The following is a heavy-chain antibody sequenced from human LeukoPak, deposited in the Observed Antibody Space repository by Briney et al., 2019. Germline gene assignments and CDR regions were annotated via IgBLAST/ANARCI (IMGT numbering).Heavy chain of an antibody. J-gene: IGHJ1*01. D-gene: IGHD2-2*01. CDR1: GYTFTGYY. CDR2: INPNSGGT. Sequence: ASVKVSCKASGYTFTGYYMHWVRQAPGQGLEWMGWINPNSGGTNYAQKFQGRVTMTRDTSISTAYMELSRLRSDDTAVYYCARDQWYHLLSGYFQHWGQGTLVTVSS. CDR3: ARDQWYHLLSGYFQH. V-gene: IGHV1-2*02.